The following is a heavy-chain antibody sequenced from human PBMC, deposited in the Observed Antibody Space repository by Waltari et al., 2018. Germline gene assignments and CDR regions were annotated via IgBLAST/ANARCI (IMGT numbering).Heavy chain of an antibody. V-gene: IGHV4-38-2*02. J-gene: IGHJ4*02. CDR1: AYSISSGYY. D-gene: IGHD3-10*01. CDR3: VRDGGGVKFDL. CDR2: IHHTGTT. Sequence: QVQLQESGPRLVKPSETLSLACVVSAYSISSGYYWGWIRQSPGKGLQWIGNIHHTGTTDSNPSLKSRLTISFDTSKNEVYLRLTSVTAADTALYYCVRDGGGVKFDLWGQGALVTVSS.